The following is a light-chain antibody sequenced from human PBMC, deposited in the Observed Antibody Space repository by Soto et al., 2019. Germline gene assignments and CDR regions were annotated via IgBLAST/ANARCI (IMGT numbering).Light chain of an antibody. CDR2: DTS. CDR3: EQYGSSEIS. V-gene: IGKV3-20*01. J-gene: IGKJ5*01. CDR1: QTLSNSF. Sequence: EIRLKHSPGTLSLSPKERATLSCRASQTLSNSFIAWYQQKPGQAPRLLIYDTSSRATGVPDRYSASGSGTDFTLTISSLQPEDVVGFFCEQYGSSEISFGQGTRLEIK.